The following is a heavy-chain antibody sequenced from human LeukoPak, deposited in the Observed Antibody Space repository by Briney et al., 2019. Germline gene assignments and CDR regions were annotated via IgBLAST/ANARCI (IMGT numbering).Heavy chain of an antibody. CDR1: GYTFTGYY. J-gene: IGHJ3*02. V-gene: IGHV1-69*05. Sequence: GASVKVSCXASGYTFTGYYMHWVRQAPGQGLEWMGRIIPIFGTANYAQKFQGRVTITTDESTSTAYMELSSLRSEDTAVYYCARTAHQGIVVTLGIWGQGTMVTVSS. CDR3: ARTAHQGIVVTLGI. D-gene: IGHD3-22*01. CDR2: IIPIFGTA.